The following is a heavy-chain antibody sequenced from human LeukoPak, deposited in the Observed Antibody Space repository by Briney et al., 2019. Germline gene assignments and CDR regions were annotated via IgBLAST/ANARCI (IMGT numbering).Heavy chain of an antibody. J-gene: IGHJ6*03. Sequence: GGFLRLSCAASGFTFSSYGMHWVRQAPGKGLEWVAVIWYDGSNKYYADSVKGRFTISRDNSKNTLYLQMNSLRAEDTAVYYCAREFEGNYYYYMDVWGKGTTVTVSS. CDR1: GFTFSSYG. V-gene: IGHV3-33*01. CDR2: IWYDGSNK. CDR3: AREFEGNYYYYMDV.